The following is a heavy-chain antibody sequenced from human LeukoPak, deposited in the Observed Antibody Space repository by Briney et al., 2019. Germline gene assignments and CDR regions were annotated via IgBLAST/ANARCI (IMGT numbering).Heavy chain of an antibody. D-gene: IGHD3-10*01. V-gene: IGHV3-7*01. Sequence: GGSLRLSCAASGFTFSSYWMNWVRQAPGKGLEWVANIKRDGNEKNYVDSVKGRFSISRDNAKNSLYLQMDNLRAEDTAVYYCAKEGAYPIITYDSWGQGALVTVSS. CDR3: AKEGAYPIITYDS. CDR2: IKRDGNEK. J-gene: IGHJ5*01. CDR1: GFTFSSYW.